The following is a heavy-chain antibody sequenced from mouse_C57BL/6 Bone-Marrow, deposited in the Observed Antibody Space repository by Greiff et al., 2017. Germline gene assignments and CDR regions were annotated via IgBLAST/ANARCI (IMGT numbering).Heavy chain of an antibody. D-gene: IGHD3-2*02. CDR1: GFTFSSYA. V-gene: IGHV5S21*01. Sequence: EVQLQESGEGLVKPGGSLKLSCAASGFTFSSYAMSWVRQTPEKRLEWVAYISSGGDYIYYADTVKGRFTISSDNARNTLYLQMSSLKSEDTAMYYCTSRRDSSGYYYAMDYWGQGTSVTVSS. CDR2: ISSGGDYI. J-gene: IGHJ4*01. CDR3: TSRRDSSGYYYAMDY.